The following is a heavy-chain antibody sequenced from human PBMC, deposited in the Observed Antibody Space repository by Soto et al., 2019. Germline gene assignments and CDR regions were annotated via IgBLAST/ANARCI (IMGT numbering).Heavy chain of an antibody. D-gene: IGHD1-1*01. V-gene: IGHV3-30-3*01. CDR3: ARVTPGNNLYYFSGLDF. CDR2: ISYEGSNT. Sequence: LRLSCVASGFIFDTYGIHWVRQSPGKGLQWVALISYEGSNTYHADSVRGRFTISRDNSKNTLYLQMNTLRPEDTGVYYCARVTPGNNLYYFSGLDFWGQGTSVTVSS. J-gene: IGHJ6*02. CDR1: GFIFDTYG.